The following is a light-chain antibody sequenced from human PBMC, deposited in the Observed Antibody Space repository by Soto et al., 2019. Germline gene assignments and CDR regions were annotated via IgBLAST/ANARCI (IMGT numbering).Light chain of an antibody. V-gene: IGKV3-15*01. CDR3: QQYNNWPPWT. J-gene: IGKJ1*01. CDR1: QSVSNN. Sequence: ILMTQSPATLSVSPGETATLSCRASQSVSNNLAWYQQKPGQAPRLLIYDAYTRATGIPARFSGSGSGPEFTLTIRGLQSEDFAVYYCQQYNNWPPWTFGQGTKVEIK. CDR2: DAY.